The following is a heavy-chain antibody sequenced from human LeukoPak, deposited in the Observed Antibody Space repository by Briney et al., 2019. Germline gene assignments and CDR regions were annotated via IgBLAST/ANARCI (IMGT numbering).Heavy chain of an antibody. Sequence: SVKVSCKASGGTFSSYAISWVQQAPGQGLEWMGGIIPIFGTANYAQKFQGRVTITADKSTSTAYMELSSLRSEDTAVYYCARENYDILTGNAFDIWGQGTMVTVSS. CDR3: ARENYDILTGNAFDI. CDR1: GGTFSSYA. V-gene: IGHV1-69*06. CDR2: IIPIFGTA. D-gene: IGHD3-9*01. J-gene: IGHJ3*02.